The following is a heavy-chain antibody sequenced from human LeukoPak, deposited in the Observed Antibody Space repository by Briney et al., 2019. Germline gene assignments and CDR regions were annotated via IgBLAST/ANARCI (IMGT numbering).Heavy chain of an antibody. J-gene: IGHJ4*02. Sequence: GGSLRLSCAASGFTFNDYTMTWVRQAPGKGLEWVSSITGDCNYIFYADSVKGRFTISRDNAQNSLFLELNSLRGEDTAVYYCARERNFYYFDYWGQGALVTASS. V-gene: IGHV3-21*01. CDR3: ARERNFYYFDY. CDR2: ITGDCNYI. CDR1: GFTFNDYT. D-gene: IGHD3-3*01.